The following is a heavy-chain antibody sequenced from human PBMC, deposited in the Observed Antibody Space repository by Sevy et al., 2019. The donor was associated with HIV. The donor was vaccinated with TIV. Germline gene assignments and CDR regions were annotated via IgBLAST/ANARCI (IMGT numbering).Heavy chain of an antibody. Sequence: GSLRLSCAASGFTFTNFAMSWVRQAPGKGLEWVSTISRDGGTTYYADSVTGRFNISRDNSKNTLFVQMSSLRSDDTATYYCTKGKIGTFDSWGQGALVTVSS. CDR3: TKGKIGTFDS. CDR2: ISRDGGTT. J-gene: IGHJ4*02. D-gene: IGHD1-26*01. CDR1: GFTFTNFA. V-gene: IGHV3-23*01.